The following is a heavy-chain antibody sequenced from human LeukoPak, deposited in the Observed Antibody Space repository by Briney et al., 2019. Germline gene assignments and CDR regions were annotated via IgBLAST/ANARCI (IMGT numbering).Heavy chain of an antibody. Sequence: SETLSCTASGSSFSSYNKHWKRIRQPPGKGLEWIGYIFYSGITNYNPSLKSRVTISVDTSKKQFSLKLTSVTAADTALYYCARDKGSYPHWLGPWGQGTLVTVSS. CDR3: ARDKGSYPHWLGP. J-gene: IGHJ5*02. CDR2: IFYSGIT. D-gene: IGHD3-16*02. V-gene: IGHV4-59*01. CDR1: SFSSYNKH.